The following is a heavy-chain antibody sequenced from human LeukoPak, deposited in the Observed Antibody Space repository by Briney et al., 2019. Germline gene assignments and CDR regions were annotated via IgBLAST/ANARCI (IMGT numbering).Heavy chain of an antibody. J-gene: IGHJ4*02. Sequence: GGSLRLSCAASGFTFSSYSMNWVRQAPGKGLEWVSSISSSSSYIYYADSVKGRFTISRDNAKNSLYLQMNSLGAEDTAVYYCARDWTSSSSWYWYPPSYSNFDYWGQGTLVTVSS. V-gene: IGHV3-21*01. CDR3: ARDWTSSSSWYWYPPSYSNFDY. CDR2: ISSSSSYI. D-gene: IGHD6-13*01. CDR1: GFTFSSYS.